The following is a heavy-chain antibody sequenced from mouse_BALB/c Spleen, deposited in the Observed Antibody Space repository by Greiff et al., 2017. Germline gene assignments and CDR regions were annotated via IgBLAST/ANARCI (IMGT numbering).Heavy chain of an antibody. CDR1: GFTFSSYA. CDR3: ARGRGSYDYGFAY. D-gene: IGHD2-4*01. Sequence: EVHLVESGGGLVEPGGSLKLSCAASGFTFSSYAMSWVRQTPEKRLEWVASISSGGSTYYPDSVKGRFTISRDNARNILYLQMSSLRSDDTAMYYCARGRGSYDYGFAYWGQGTLVTVSA. J-gene: IGHJ3*01. CDR2: ISSGGST. V-gene: IGHV5-6-5*01.